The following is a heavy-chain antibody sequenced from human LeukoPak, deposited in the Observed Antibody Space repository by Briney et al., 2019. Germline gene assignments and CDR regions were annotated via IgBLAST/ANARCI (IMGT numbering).Heavy chain of an antibody. V-gene: IGHV4-61*02. CDR2: IYTSGST. J-gene: IGHJ4*02. CDR1: GGSISSGSYY. CDR3: ARVGGFGEFYYFDY. Sequence: SETLSLTCTVSGGSISSGSYYWSWIRQPAGKGLEWIGRIYTSGSTNYNPSLKSRVTISVDTSKNQFSLKLSSVTAADTAVYYCARVGGFGEFYYFDYWGQGTLVTVSS. D-gene: IGHD3-10*01.